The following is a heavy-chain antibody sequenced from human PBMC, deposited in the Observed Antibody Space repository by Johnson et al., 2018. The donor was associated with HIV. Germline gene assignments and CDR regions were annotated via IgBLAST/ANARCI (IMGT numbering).Heavy chain of an antibody. V-gene: IGHV3-66*02. CDR3: ARDGGSTRGDAFDI. CDR1: GFTVSTNY. D-gene: IGHD1-26*01. CDR2: IYSGGST. Sequence: VQLVESGGGVVQPGGSLRLSCAASGFTVSTNYMSWVRQAPGKGLEWVSVIYSGGSTYYADSVKGRFTISRDNSKNTLYLQMNSLRAEDTAVYYCARDGGSTRGDAFDIWGQGTMVTVSS. J-gene: IGHJ3*02.